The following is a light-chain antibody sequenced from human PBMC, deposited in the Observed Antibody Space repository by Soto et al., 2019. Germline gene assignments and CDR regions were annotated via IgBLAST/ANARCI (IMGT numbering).Light chain of an antibody. CDR1: KNDIGVYDF. CDR3: CSYAGDSTPYV. V-gene: IGLV2-23*01. Sequence: QSALTQPPSASGSPGQSVTISCTGTKNDIGVYDFVSWYQQHPGKAPKVIIYEGTKRPSGVSNRFSGSKSGNTASLTISGFQAEDEADYYCCSYAGDSTPYVFGTGTKLTVL. J-gene: IGLJ1*01. CDR2: EGT.